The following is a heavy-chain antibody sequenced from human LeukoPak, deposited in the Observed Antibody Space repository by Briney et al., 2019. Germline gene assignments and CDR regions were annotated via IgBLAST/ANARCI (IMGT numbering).Heavy chain of an antibody. CDR1: GGSISSYY. V-gene: IGHV4-59*08. Sequence: KPSETLSLTCTVSGGSISSYYWSWIRQPPGKGLEWIGYIYYSGSTNYNPSLKSRVTISVDTSKNQFSLKLSSVTAADTAVYYCARHGVYSSSWYNFDYWGQGTLVTVSS. J-gene: IGHJ4*02. CDR3: ARHGVYSSSWYNFDY. D-gene: IGHD6-13*01. CDR2: IYYSGST.